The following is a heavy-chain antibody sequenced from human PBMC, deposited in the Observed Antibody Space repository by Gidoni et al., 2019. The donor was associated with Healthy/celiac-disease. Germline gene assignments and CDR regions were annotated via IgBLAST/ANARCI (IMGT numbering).Heavy chain of an antibody. CDR3: AHSYDYVWGSLY. J-gene: IGHJ4*02. CDR1: RFSLSTSGLG. D-gene: IGHD3-16*01. Sequence: QITLKESGPTQVKPTQTLTPTCTFSRFSLSTSGLGVGCIRQPPGKALEWLALIYWNDDKRYSPSLKSRLTITKDTSKNQVVLTMTNMDPVDTATYYCAHSYDYVWGSLYWGQGTLVTVSS. CDR2: IYWNDDK. V-gene: IGHV2-5*01.